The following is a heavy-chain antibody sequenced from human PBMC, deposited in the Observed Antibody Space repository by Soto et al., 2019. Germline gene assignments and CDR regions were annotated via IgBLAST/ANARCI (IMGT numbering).Heavy chain of an antibody. CDR1: GFTFSSYA. V-gene: IGHV3-23*01. CDR2: ISGSGDST. J-gene: IGHJ3*02. Sequence: EVQLLESGGGLVQPGGSLRLSCAASGFTFSSYAMTWVRQAPGKGLEWVSGISGSGDSTYYADCAKGRFTVSRDNSKNTIYLQMNRLSADDTAVYYCAKTRISIWSGSSFDIWGQGTILTVSS. CDR3: AKTRISIWSGSSFDI. D-gene: IGHD3-3*01.